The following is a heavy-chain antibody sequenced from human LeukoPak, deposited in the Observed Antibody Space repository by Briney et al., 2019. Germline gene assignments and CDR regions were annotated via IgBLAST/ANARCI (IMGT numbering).Heavy chain of an antibody. CDR1: GGSISCTSYY. CDR3: ARFKSSGWYYFDY. D-gene: IGHD6-19*01. CDR2: IYSSGSA. J-gene: IGHJ4*02. V-gene: IGHV4-61*01. Sequence: TSETLSLTCIVAGGSISCTSYYYWRWIRQPPGKGLEWLGNIYSSGSANYNPSLKSRVTMSVDTSNNQFSLKLDSRTAAYSFEYYCARFKSSGWYYFDYWGQGTLVTVSS.